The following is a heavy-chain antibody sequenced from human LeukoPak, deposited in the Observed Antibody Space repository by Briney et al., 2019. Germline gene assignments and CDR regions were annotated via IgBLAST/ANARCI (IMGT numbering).Heavy chain of an antibody. CDR1: GFTFSSYS. V-gene: IGHV3-21*01. D-gene: IGHD6-6*01. J-gene: IGHJ4*02. CDR3: ARDHLYSSSPEY. Sequence: GGSLRLSCAASGFTFSSYSMNWVRQAPGKGLEWVSSISSNSSYIYYADSVKGRFTISRDNAKNSLYLQMNSLRAEDTAVYYCARDHLYSSSPEYWGQGTLVTVSS. CDR2: ISSNSSYI.